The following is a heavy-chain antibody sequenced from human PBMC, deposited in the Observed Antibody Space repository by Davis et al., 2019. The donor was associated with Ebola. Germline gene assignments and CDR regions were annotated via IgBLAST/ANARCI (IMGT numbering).Heavy chain of an antibody. CDR2: VNHSGAT. D-gene: IGHD3-22*01. CDR1: GCSFSDYS. CDR3: ARGSPLNRYSIFGNYYDNSAYPT. J-gene: IGHJ5*02. Sequence: PSETLSLTCAVYGCSFSDYSWRWIRQPPGKGLEWIGEVNHSGATKYNPSLKGRVTMSIDTSKSQFSLSLSSVTAADTAIYYCARGSPLNRYSIFGNYYDNSAYPTWGQGTLVTVSS. V-gene: IGHV4-34*01.